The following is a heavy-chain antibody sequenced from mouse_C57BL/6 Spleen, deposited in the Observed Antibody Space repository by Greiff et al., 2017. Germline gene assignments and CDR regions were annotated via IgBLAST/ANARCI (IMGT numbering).Heavy chain of an antibody. CDR3: ASGGDDYFDY. V-gene: IGHV1-50*01. J-gene: IGHJ2*01. CDR2: IDPSDSST. Sequence: QVQLQQPGAELVKPGASVKLSCKASGYTFTSYWMQWVKQRPGQGLEWIGEIDPSDSSTNYNQKFKGKATLTVDTSSSTAYMQLSSLTSEDSAVYYCASGGDDYFDYWGQGTTLTVSS. D-gene: IGHD3-3*01. CDR1: GYTFTSYW.